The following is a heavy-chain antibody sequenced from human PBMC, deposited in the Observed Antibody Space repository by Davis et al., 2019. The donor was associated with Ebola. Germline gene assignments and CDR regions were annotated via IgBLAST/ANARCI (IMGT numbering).Heavy chain of an antibody. D-gene: IGHD6-19*01. J-gene: IGHJ3*01. CDR1: GFTFSSYA. Sequence: GESLKISCSASGFTFSSYAMMWVRQAPGKGLEWVAVISKDGSSEDYADSVKGRFTISRDNSKNTLYLQTNGLRVEDTAIYYCVKDTSNVWFDVWGQGTMVTVSS. CDR2: ISKDGSSE. CDR3: VKDTSNVWFDV. V-gene: IGHV3-30*04.